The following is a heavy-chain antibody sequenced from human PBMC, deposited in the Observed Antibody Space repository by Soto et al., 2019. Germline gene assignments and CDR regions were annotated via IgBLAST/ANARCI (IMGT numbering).Heavy chain of an antibody. CDR3: AKTSGFYFNCMDV. Sequence: EVQLLESGGGLVQPGGSLRLSCAASGFTFSSYAMSWVRQAPGKGLEWVSVISGSGGSTYSADSVKGRFTISRGNSKNTVYLQMSSLRAEDTAVYYCAKTSGFYFNCMDVWGKGTTVTVFS. V-gene: IGHV3-23*01. CDR2: ISGSGGST. CDR1: GFTFSSYA. D-gene: IGHD3-10*01. J-gene: IGHJ6*03.